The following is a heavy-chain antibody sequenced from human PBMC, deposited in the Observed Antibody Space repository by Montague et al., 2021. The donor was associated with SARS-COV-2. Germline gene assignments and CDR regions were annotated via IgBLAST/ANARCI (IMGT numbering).Heavy chain of an antibody. J-gene: IGHJ3*02. Sequence: SETLSLTCTVSGGSVSSGSYYWSWIWQPPGKGLEWIGYIYYSGSTNYNPSLESRVTISVDTSKNQFSLKLSSVTAADTAVYYCARGGGYWDHAFDIWGQGTMVTVSS. CDR1: GGSVSSGSYY. CDR2: IYYSGST. CDR3: ARGGGYWDHAFDI. V-gene: IGHV4-61*01. D-gene: IGHD2-21*01.